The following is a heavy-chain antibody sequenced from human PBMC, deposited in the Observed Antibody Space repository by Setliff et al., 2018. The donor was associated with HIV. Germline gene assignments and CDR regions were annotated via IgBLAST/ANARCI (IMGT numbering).Heavy chain of an antibody. CDR2: IIPMFVTA. Sequence: ASVKVSCKASGGNFRFYAFSWVRQAPGQGLEWMGGIIPMFVTANYAQKFQDRVTITADESTSTAYMELSSLRFGDTAVYYCARAKATRQARPTNCFDPWGQGTLVTVSS. CDR1: GGNFRFYA. V-gene: IGHV1-69*13. J-gene: IGHJ5*02. CDR3: ARAKATRQARPTNCFDP. D-gene: IGHD1-1*01.